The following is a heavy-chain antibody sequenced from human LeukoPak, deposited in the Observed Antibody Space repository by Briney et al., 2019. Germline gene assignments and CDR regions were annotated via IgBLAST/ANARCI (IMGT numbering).Heavy chain of an antibody. J-gene: IGHJ6*02. Sequence: ASVKVSCKASGYTFTSYAMNWVRQAPGQGLEWMGWINTNTGNPTYAQGFTGRFVFSLDTSVSTAYLQISSLKAEDTAVYYCARVVAAGVGPQYGMDVWGQGTTATVSS. D-gene: IGHD6-13*01. V-gene: IGHV7-4-1*02. CDR1: GYTFTSYA. CDR2: INTNTGNP. CDR3: ARVVAAGVGPQYGMDV.